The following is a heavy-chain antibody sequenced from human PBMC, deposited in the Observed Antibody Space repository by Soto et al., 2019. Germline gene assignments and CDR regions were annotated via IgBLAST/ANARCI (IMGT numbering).Heavy chain of an antibody. D-gene: IGHD5-12*01. J-gene: IGHJ4*02. V-gene: IGHV1-69*13. Sequence: RASVKVSCKASGGTFSSYAISWVRQAPGQGLEWMGGIIPIFGTANYAQKFQGRVTITADESTSTAYMELSSLRSEDTAVYYCARDGPMATIDYWGQGTLVTVSS. CDR2: IIPIFGTA. CDR3: ARDGPMATIDY. CDR1: GGTFSSYA.